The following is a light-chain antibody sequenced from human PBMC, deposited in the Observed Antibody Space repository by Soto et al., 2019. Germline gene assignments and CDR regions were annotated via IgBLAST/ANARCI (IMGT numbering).Light chain of an antibody. CDR1: QGISSY. V-gene: IGKV1-8*01. CDR2: AAS. Sequence: RITQSPSSFSASTGDRVTITCRASQGISSYLAWYQQKPGRAPTLLIYAASTLQSGVPSRLSGSGSGTDFTLTISCMQSEDTASYYCQQYENLPTFGQGTRLEIK. J-gene: IGKJ5*01. CDR3: QQYENLPT.